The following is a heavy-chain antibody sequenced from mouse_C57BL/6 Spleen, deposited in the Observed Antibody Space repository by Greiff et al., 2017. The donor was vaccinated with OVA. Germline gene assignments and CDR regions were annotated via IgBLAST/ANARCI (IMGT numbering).Heavy chain of an antibody. CDR3: ARDDYDAAMDY. D-gene: IGHD2-4*01. V-gene: IGHV1-54*01. J-gene: IGHJ4*01. Sequence: QVQLQQSGAELVRPGTSVKVSCKASGYAFTNYLIEWVKQRPGQGLEWIGVINPGSGGTNYNEKFKGKATLTADKSSSTAYMQLSSLTSEDSAVYFCARDDYDAAMDYWGQGTSVTVSS. CDR2: INPGSGGT. CDR1: GYAFTNYL.